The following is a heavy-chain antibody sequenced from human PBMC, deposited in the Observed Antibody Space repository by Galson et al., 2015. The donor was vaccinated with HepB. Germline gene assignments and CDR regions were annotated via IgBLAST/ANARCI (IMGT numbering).Heavy chain of an antibody. CDR1: GDSFSSFA. J-gene: IGHJ4*02. D-gene: IGHD5-18*01. CDR3: ATSVETPTDVDY. V-gene: IGHV1-69*04. CDR2: IIPVFGIT. Sequence: SVKVSCKASGDSFSSFAINWVRQAPGQGLEWMGRIIPVFGITNFAQKFQGRVTITADKSTSTMFMEPSSPRYEDTAVYYCATSVETPTDVDYWGPGTLVTVSS.